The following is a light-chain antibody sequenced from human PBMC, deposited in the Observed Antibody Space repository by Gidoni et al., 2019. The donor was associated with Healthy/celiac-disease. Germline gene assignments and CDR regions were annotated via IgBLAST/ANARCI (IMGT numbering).Light chain of an antibody. CDR1: QGIRND. Sequence: AIQMTQSPSSLSASVGDRVTITCRASQGIRNDLGWYQQKPGKATKLLIYAASSLQSGVPSRFSGSGSGTDFTLTISSLQPEDFATYYCLQDYNYPYTFGQXTKLEIK. V-gene: IGKV1-6*01. CDR3: LQDYNYPYT. CDR2: AAS. J-gene: IGKJ2*01.